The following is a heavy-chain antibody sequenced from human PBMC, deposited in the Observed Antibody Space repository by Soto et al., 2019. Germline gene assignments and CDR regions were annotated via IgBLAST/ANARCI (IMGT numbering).Heavy chain of an antibody. V-gene: IGHV3-30*18. Sequence: QVQLVESGGGVVQPGMSLRLSCAASGFTFSSYGMHWVRQAPGKGLEWVTVISYDGSKKNYVDSVRGRFTISRDNSENTVYLQMNSMRPEDTAVYYCPKDTYYHDSSGYYVFDIWGQGTMVTVSS. CDR1: GFTFSSYG. CDR2: ISYDGSKK. D-gene: IGHD3-22*01. J-gene: IGHJ3*02. CDR3: PKDTYYHDSSGYYVFDI.